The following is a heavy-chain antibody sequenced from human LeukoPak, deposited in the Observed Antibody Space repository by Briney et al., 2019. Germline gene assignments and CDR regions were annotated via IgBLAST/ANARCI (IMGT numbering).Heavy chain of an antibody. J-gene: IGHJ6*02. CDR2: IYYSGST. V-gene: IGHV4-59*01. CDR3: ARTTVAPPYYYGMDV. Sequence: PSETLSLTCTVSGGSISSYYWSWVRQPPGKGLEWIGYIYYSGSTNYNPSLKSRVTISVDTSKNQFSLKLSSVTAADTAVYYCARTTVAPPYYYGMDVWGQGTTVTVSS. CDR1: GGSISSYY. D-gene: IGHD4-23*01.